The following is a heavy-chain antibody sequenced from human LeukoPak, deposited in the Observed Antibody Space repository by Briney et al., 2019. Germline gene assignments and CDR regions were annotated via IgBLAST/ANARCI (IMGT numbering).Heavy chain of an antibody. V-gene: IGHV3-74*01. Sequence: GGSLRLSCATSGFTFSNYWMHWVPPAPGQGLVWVSHINGDGSRTNYADSVKGRFTISRDNAKNTLYLQVNSLRAEDTAVYYCIRGGYPYAFDFWGQGTMVTVSS. CDR1: GFTFSNYW. CDR2: INGDGSRT. J-gene: IGHJ3*01. D-gene: IGHD5-12*01. CDR3: IRGGYPYAFDF.